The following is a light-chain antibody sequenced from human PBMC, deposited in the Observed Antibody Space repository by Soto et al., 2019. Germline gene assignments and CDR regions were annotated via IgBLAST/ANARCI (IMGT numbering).Light chain of an antibody. Sequence: EIVLTQSPGTLSLSPGERATLSCRASQSVSSNYLAWYQRKPGQAPRLLIYGASSRAIDIPNRFSGSGSGTDFTLTITRLEPDDFAEYYCQQYGSSPPTFGQGTKVEI. CDR1: QSVSSNY. J-gene: IGKJ1*01. CDR2: GAS. V-gene: IGKV3-20*01. CDR3: QQYGSSPPT.